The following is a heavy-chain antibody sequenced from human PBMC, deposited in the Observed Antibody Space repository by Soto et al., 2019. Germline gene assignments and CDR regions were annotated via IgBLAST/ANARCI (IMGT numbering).Heavy chain of an antibody. J-gene: IGHJ4*02. CDR2: IYHSGST. D-gene: IGHD6-13*01. Sequence: SETLSLTCAVSGGSISSGGYSWSWIRQPPGKGLEWIGYIYHSGSTYYNPSLKSRVTISVDRSKNQFSLKLSSVTAADTAVYYCARVVSSSWYPDEPGYFDYWGQGTLVTVSS. V-gene: IGHV4-30-2*01. CDR1: GGSISSGGYS. CDR3: ARVVSSSWYPDEPGYFDY.